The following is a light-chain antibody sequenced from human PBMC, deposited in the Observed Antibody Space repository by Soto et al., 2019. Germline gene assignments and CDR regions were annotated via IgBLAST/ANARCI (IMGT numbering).Light chain of an antibody. V-gene: IGKV1-33*01. J-gene: IGKJ4*01. CDR1: QDISNL. CDR2: DAS. CDR3: QQNDNLPLT. Sequence: DIQMTQSPSSLSASVGDRVTITCQASQDISNLLNWYQQRPGKAPKLLINDASNLETGVPSRFSGSGSGTDFTFSISSLKPEDIATYYCQQNDNLPLTFGGGTKVDIK.